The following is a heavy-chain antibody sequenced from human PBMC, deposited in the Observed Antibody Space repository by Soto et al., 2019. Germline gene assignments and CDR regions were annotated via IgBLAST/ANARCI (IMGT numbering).Heavy chain of an antibody. CDR2: LDPSDSYT. D-gene: IGHD3-3*01. J-gene: IGHJ4*02. CDR1: GYSFTSYW. V-gene: IGHV5-10-1*01. CDR3: ARHGQYDYFWSGYYIYFDY. Sequence: GEALKISCNFSGYSFTSYWISWVRQMPGKGLDWMGRLDPSDSYTNYSPSFQGHVTIAADNSISTAYLEWRSLMASDIAMYYCARHGQYDYFWSGYYIYFDYWGQGTLVTVSS.